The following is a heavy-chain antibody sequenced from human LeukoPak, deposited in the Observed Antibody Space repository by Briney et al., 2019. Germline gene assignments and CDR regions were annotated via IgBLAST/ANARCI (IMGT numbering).Heavy chain of an antibody. J-gene: IGHJ4*02. D-gene: IGHD3-16*01. CDR3: ARDRMITTLDY. CDR2: INGDGTIT. V-gene: IGHV3-74*01. CDR1: GFIFSAYY. Sequence: PGGSLRLSCEASGFIFSAYYMHWVRQAPGKGLVWVSHINGDGTITNYADSVKGRFTITRDNSKNTLYLQMNSLRAEDTAVYYCARDRMITTLDYWGQGTLVTVSS.